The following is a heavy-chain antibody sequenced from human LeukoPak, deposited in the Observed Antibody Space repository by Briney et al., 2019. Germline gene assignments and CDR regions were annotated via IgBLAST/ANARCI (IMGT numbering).Heavy chain of an antibody. CDR2: IYSSGST. CDR1: RYSISSGYY. J-gene: IGHJ3*02. CDR3: ASPRGFSKSNRAFDI. Sequence: SETLSLTCSVSRYSISSGYYWAWIRQPPGKGLEWIGRIYSSGSTTYNPSLQSRVTMSVDTSKNQFSLKMKSVTAADTAVYYCASPRGFSKSNRAFDIWGQGTMVTVSS. V-gene: IGHV4-38-2*02.